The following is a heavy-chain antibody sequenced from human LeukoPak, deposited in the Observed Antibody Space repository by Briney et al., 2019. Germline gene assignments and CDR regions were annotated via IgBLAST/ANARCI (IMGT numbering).Heavy chain of an antibody. CDR2: IYYSGST. V-gene: IGHV4-59*01. CDR1: GGSISSYY. J-gene: IGHJ4*02. D-gene: IGHD3-22*01. Sequence: SETLSLTCTVSGGSISSYYWSWIRQPPGKGLEWIGYIYYSGSTNYNPSLKSRVTISVDTSKNQFSLKLSSVTAADTAVYYCARPGYYSSFFDYWGQGTLVTVSS. CDR3: ARPGYYSSFFDY.